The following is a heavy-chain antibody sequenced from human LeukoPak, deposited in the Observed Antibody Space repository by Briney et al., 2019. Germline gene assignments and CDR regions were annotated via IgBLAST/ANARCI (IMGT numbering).Heavy chain of an antibody. D-gene: IGHD5-18*01. CDR2: IDSSGGYM. Sequence: GGSLRLSCEASGFTFNTYSMNWARQAPGKGLEWVSSIDSSGGYMFYADSVKGRFIISRDNAKDSLYLQMNSLRAEDTAVYYCARERASGYSYARDAFDIWGQGTMVTVSS. CDR3: ARERASGYSYARDAFDI. J-gene: IGHJ3*02. V-gene: IGHV3-21*06. CDR1: GFTFNTYS.